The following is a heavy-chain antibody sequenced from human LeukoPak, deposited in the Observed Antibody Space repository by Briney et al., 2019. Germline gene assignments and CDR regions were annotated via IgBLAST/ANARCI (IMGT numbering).Heavy chain of an antibody. D-gene: IGHD3/OR15-3a*01. J-gene: IGHJ6*02. V-gene: IGHV3-30-3*01. CDR1: GFTFTKYA. CDR3: ARENVDSNGMDV. Sequence: GGSLRLSCAASGFTFTKYAIHWVRQAPGKGLEWVAVISYDGSNKYYADSVKGRFTISRDNAKNSLYLQMNSLRAEDTAVYYCARENVDSNGMDVWGQGTTVTVSS. CDR2: ISYDGSNK.